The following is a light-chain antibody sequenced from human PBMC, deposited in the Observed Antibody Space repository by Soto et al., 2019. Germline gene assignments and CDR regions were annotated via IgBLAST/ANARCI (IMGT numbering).Light chain of an antibody. Sequence: QSVLTQPPSASGTPGQRVTISCSGGRSNIGSNTVNWYQQLPGTAPKLLIYSTNQRPSGVPDRFSGSKSGTSASLAISGLQSEEEADYYCAAWDDSRNGWVFGGGTKLTVL. V-gene: IGLV1-44*01. J-gene: IGLJ3*02. CDR2: STN. CDR3: AAWDDSRNGWV. CDR1: RSNIGSNT.